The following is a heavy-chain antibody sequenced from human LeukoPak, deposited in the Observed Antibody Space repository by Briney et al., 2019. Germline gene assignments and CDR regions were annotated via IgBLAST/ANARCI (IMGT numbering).Heavy chain of an antibody. CDR3: ASQYYSGGSCYRNLDY. CDR2: IYYSGST. D-gene: IGHD2-15*01. Sequence: SETLSLTCTVSGGSISSSSYYWGWIRQPPGKGLEWIGSIYYSGSTYYNPSLKSRVTISVDTSKNQFSLKLSSVTAADTAVYYCASQYYSGGSCYRNLDYWGQGTLVTVSS. CDR1: GGSISSSSYY. J-gene: IGHJ4*02. V-gene: IGHV4-39*01.